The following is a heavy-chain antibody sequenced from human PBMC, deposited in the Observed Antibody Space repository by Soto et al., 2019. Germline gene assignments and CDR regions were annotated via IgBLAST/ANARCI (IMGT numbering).Heavy chain of an antibody. D-gene: IGHD2-2*01. J-gene: IGHJ5*02. CDR2: IYYSGTT. V-gene: IGHV4-31*03. CDR1: GGSISSGGYY. Sequence: TLSLTCTVSGGSISSGGYYWSWIRQYPGKGLEWIGYIYYSGTTYYNPSLKSRVTISVDTSKNQFSLKLSSVSAADTALYYCAGCSLVVVPDPGVAPWGRGALVTDS. CDR3: AGCSLVVVPDPGVAP.